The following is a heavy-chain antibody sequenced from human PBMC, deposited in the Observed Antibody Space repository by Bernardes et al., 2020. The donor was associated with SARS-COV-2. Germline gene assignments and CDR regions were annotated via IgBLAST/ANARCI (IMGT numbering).Heavy chain of an antibody. CDR1: GFTVSSNS. V-gene: IGHV3-66*04. CDR3: AKLLGNGWFDT. D-gene: IGHD2-15*01. Sequence: GGSLRLSCSASGFTVSSNSMIWVRQAPGKGLEWVSVIYSDGNTYYADAVKGRFTISRDNSKNTLYVQMNSLRVEDTAVYYCAKLLGNGWFDTWGQGTLVTVSS. CDR2: IYSDGNT. J-gene: IGHJ5*02.